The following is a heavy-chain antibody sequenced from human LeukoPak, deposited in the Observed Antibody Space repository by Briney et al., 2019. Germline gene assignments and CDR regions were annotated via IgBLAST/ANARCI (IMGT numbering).Heavy chain of an antibody. J-gene: IGHJ4*02. V-gene: IGHV4-39*01. Sequence: SETLSLTCTISGGSISSSSYYWGWIRQPPGKGLEWIGSICYSGSTYYNPSLKSRVTISVDTSKNQFSLKLSSVTAADTAVYYCARLLWFRELPLDYWGQGTLVTVSS. CDR2: ICYSGST. D-gene: IGHD3-10*01. CDR1: GGSISSSSYY. CDR3: ARLLWFRELPLDY.